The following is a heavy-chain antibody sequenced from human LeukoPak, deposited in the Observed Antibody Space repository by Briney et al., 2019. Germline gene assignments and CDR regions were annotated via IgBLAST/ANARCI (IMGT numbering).Heavy chain of an antibody. D-gene: IGHD2-2*01. V-gene: IGHV1-24*01. CDR3: ATEINYVVVPAAYG. J-gene: IGHJ4*02. Sequence: ASVKVSCKVSGYTLTELSMHWVRQAPGKGLGWMGGFDPEDGETIYAQKFQGRVTMTEDTSTDTAYMELSSLRSEDTAVYYCATEINYVVVPAAYGWGQGTLVTVSS. CDR1: GYTLTELS. CDR2: FDPEDGET.